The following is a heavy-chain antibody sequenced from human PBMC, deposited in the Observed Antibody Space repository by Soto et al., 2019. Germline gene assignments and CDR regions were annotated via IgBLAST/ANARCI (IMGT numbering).Heavy chain of an antibody. D-gene: IGHD3-16*01. J-gene: IGHJ4*02. CDR3: ARDPCLGDHQY. Sequence: QVPLVQSGGEVKKPGASVKVSCKTSGYTFTTYGISWVRQAPGQGLEWVGWIRAYSGKTHYAQKFQGKVTMTTDTATNTAYLELRSLRSDDTAVYYCARDPCLGDHQYWGQGTLVTVSS. V-gene: IGHV1-18*01. CDR1: GYTFTTYG. CDR2: IRAYSGKT.